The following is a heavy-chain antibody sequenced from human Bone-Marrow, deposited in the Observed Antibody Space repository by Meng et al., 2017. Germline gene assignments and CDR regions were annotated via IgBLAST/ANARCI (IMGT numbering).Heavy chain of an antibody. V-gene: IGHV3-23*04. CDR3: VRDFGGYRDY. D-gene: IGHD3-10*01. CDR1: GFTFSSHA. J-gene: IGHJ4*02. Sequence: EVQLVESGGGLVQPGGSLRLSCAASGFTFSSHAMRWVRQATGKGLERVSRISPDENTISHAGSVMGRFTIFRDIAKNTLYLQMNSLRADDMALYYCVRDFGGYRDYWAQGILVTVSS. CDR2: ISPDENTI.